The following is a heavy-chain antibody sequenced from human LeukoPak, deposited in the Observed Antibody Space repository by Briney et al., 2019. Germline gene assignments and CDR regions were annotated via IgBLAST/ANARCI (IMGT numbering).Heavy chain of an antibody. V-gene: IGHV3-33*01. CDR3: ARDPGVGYFDY. Sequence: GGSLRLSCAASGFTFSSYGMHWVRQAPGKGLEWVAVIWYDGSNKYYADSVKGRFTISRDNSKNTLYLQMNSLRAEDTAVYYCARDPGVGYFDYWGQGTLVTVSS. CDR2: IWYDGSNK. D-gene: IGHD2-8*01. CDR1: GFTFSSYG. J-gene: IGHJ4*02.